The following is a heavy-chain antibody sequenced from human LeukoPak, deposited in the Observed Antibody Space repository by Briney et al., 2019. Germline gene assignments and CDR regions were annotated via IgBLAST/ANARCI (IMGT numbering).Heavy chain of an antibody. CDR1: GGSNSSSSYY. Sequence: SETLSLTCTVSGGSNSSSSYYWGWIRQPPGKGLEWIGSIYYSGSTYYNPSLKSRVTISVDTSKNQFSLKLSSVTAADTAVYYCARHTYNWEWVYWGQGTLVTVSS. CDR2: IYYSGST. CDR3: ARHTYNWEWVY. V-gene: IGHV4-39*01. D-gene: IGHD1-20*01. J-gene: IGHJ4*02.